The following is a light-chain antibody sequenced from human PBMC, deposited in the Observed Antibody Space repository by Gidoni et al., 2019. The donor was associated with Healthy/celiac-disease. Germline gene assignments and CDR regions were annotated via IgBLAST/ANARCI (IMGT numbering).Light chain of an antibody. J-gene: IGKJ2*01. CDR2: GAP. V-gene: IGKV3-20*01. CDR1: QSVSSSY. CDR3: QQYGSSPNT. Sequence: EIVLTQSPGTLSLSPGERATLSCRASQSVSSSYLAWYQQKPGQAPRLLISGAPSRATGIPDRFSGSGSGTDFTLTISRLEPEDFAVYYCQQYGSSPNTFGQGTKLEIK.